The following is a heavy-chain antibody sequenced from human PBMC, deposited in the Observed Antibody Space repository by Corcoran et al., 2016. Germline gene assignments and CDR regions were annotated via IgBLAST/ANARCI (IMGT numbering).Heavy chain of an antibody. V-gene: IGHV3-7*03. D-gene: IGHD2-2*02. CDR2: IKQDGSEK. CDR3: ARGDYCSSTSCYIYCGMDV. J-gene: IGHJ6*02. Sequence: EVQLVESGGGLVQPGGSLRLSCAASGFTFSSYWMSWVRQAPGKGLEWVANIKQDGSEKYYVDSVKGRFTISRDNAKNSLYLQMNSLRAEDTAVYYCARGDYCSSTSCYIYCGMDVWGQGTTVTVSS. CDR1: GFTFSSYW.